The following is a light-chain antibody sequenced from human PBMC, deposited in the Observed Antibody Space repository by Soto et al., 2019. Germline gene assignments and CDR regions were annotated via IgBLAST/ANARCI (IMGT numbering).Light chain of an antibody. CDR3: HQYCSSPPLT. V-gene: IGKV3-20*01. Sequence: EFVLTQSPGTLSLSPGERATLSCRASQSVSSSYLAWYQQKPGQAPRILIYGASTRATGIPDRFSGSGSGTDFILTINRLEPEDFAVYYCHQYCSSPPLTFGGGTKGEIK. J-gene: IGKJ4*01. CDR1: QSVSSSY. CDR2: GAS.